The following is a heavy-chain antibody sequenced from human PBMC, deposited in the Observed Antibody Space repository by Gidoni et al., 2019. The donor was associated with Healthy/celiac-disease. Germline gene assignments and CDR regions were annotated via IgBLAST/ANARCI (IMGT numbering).Heavy chain of an antibody. D-gene: IGHD4-17*01. CDR1: GGSISSYY. CDR3: ARGNYGDYFDY. Sequence: QVQLQESGPGLVKPSETLSLTCTVAGGSISSYYWSWIRQPPGKGLEWIGYIYYSGSTNYNPSLKRRVTISVDTSKNQFSLKLSSVTAADTAVYYCARGNYGDYFDYWGQGTLVTVSS. V-gene: IGHV4-59*01. CDR2: IYYSGST. J-gene: IGHJ4*02.